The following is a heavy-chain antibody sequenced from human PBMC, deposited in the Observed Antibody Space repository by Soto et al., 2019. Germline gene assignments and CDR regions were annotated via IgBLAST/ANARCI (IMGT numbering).Heavy chain of an antibody. V-gene: IGHV4-30-2*01. CDR3: ARVDTYDVTGYNAFDV. J-gene: IGHJ3*01. CDR1: GGSFTTGGYS. CDR2: VYHSGST. Sequence: SETLSLTCAVSGGSFTTGGYSWSWIRQPPGKGLEWVGFVYHSGSTYYNPSLLSRVSISVDRSKKEFSLKLNSVTAADTAMYSCARVDTYDVTGYNAFDVWGQGTMVTVSS. D-gene: IGHD3-22*01.